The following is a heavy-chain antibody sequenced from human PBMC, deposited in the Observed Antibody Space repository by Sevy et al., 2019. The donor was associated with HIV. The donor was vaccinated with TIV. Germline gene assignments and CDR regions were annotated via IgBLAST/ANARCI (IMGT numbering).Heavy chain of an antibody. CDR3: AREVEMATTYFDY. CDR2: IKQDGSEK. J-gene: IGHJ4*02. D-gene: IGHD5-12*01. CDR1: GFTFSSYW. V-gene: IGHV3-7*01. Sequence: GGSLRLSCAASGFTFSSYWMNWVRQAPGKGLEWVANIKQDGSEKYYVDSVKGRFTISRDIAKNSLYLQMNSLRAEDTAVYYCAREVEMATTYFDYWGQGTLVTVSS.